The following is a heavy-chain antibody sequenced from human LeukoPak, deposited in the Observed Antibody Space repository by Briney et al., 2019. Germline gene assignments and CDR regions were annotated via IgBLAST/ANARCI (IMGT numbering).Heavy chain of an antibody. V-gene: IGHV4-59*01. CDR3: TRGSIAYYYMDV. CDR2: IYYSGST. Sequence: SETLSLTCTVSGGSISSYYWSWIRQPPGKGLVWIGNIYYSGSTNYNPSLKSRVTKSVDTSKNQFSLKLSSVTAADTAVYYCTRGSIAYYYMDVWGKGTTVTISS. J-gene: IGHJ6*03. D-gene: IGHD3-22*01. CDR1: GGSISSYY.